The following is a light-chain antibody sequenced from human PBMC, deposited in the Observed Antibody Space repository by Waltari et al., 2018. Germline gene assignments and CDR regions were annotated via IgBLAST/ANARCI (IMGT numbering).Light chain of an antibody. V-gene: IGKV3-20*01. J-gene: IGKJ1*01. Sequence: EIVLTQSPGTLSLFPGERATLSCRASQTVRSNDLAWYQQKPGQSPRLLIYGASTSATGIPDRFSGSGSGTVFTLTISRLEPEDFAVYYCQEYDDSPPWTFGQGTKVEIK. CDR3: QEYDDSPPWT. CDR1: QTVRSND. CDR2: GAS.